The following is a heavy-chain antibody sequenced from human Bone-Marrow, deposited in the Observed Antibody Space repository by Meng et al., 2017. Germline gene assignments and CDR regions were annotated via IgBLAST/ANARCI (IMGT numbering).Heavy chain of an antibody. CDR3: ARDGTSWYFFDY. Sequence: QVQLQQSGPGLVKPSQTRSPTCAISGDSVSSNSATWNWIRQSPSRGLEWLGRTYYRSRWYSDYAVSVQSRITINPDTSKNQFSLQLNSLTPEDSAVYYCARDGTSWYFFDYWGQGTLVTVSS. V-gene: IGHV6-1*01. CDR1: GDSVSSNSAT. D-gene: IGHD1-1*01. CDR2: TYYRSRWYS. J-gene: IGHJ4*02.